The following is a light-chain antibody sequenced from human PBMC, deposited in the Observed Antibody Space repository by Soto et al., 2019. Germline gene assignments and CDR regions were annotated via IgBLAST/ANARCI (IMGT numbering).Light chain of an antibody. CDR1: QSVNTNY. CDR3: QQYDESFRT. Sequence: EIVLTQSPGTLSLSPGERATLSCRASQSVNTNYLAWYQQKPGQSPRVLMYGTSNRATGIPDRFSGSGFGTHFPLTISRLEPEDFAVYYCQQYDESFRTFGQGTKVEIK. CDR2: GTS. V-gene: IGKV3-20*01. J-gene: IGKJ1*01.